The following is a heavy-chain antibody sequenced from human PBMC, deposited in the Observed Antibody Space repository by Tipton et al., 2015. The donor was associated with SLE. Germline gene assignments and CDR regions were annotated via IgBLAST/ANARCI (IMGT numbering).Heavy chain of an antibody. Sequence: GLVKPSQTLSLTCAISGDSVSSNSAAWNWIRQSPSRGLEWLGRTYYRSKWYNDYAVSVKSRITINPDTSKNQFSLQLNSVTPEDTAVYYCAKDRGLGELPHYYFDYWGQGTLVTVSS. CDR3: AKDRGLGELPHYYFDY. V-gene: IGHV6-1*01. D-gene: IGHD1-26*01. CDR2: TYYRSKWYN. J-gene: IGHJ4*02. CDR1: GDSVSSNSAA.